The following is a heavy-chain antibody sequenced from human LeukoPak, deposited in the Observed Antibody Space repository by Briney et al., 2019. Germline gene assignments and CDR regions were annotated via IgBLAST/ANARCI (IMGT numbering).Heavy chain of an antibody. CDR2: ISTDGNYK. CDR1: GFTLRNYA. V-gene: IGHV3-30*09. D-gene: IGHD5-24*01. CDR3: ARRPVAAIKGYFDS. Sequence: GRSLRPACPASGFTLRNYAIYWVSQAPGNGLGWVAFISTDGNYKYYADSVKGRFAVSRDNSKNMLYLRMNSLSADDTAVYYCARRPVAAIKGYFDSWGQGALVTVSS. J-gene: IGHJ4*02.